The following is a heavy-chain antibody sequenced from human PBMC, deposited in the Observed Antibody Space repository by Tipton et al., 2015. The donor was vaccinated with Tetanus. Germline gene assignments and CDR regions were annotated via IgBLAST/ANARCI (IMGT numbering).Heavy chain of an antibody. CDR3: STSGPGVSGGDY. CDR2: IKSKLDGGAI. CDR1: GFTFSEFTFADAW. J-gene: IGHJ4*02. Sequence: SLRLSCAASGFTFSEFTFADAWMSWVRRAPGKGLEWIGRIKSKLDGGAIDYAAPMEGRFIISRDDSQYAVFLQMNSLKPEDTAVYYCSTSGPGVSGGDYWGQGTLVTVSS. D-gene: IGHD3-16*01. V-gene: IGHV3-15*01.